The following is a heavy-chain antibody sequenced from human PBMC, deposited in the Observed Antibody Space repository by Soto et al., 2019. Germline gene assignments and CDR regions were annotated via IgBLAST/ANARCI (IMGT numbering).Heavy chain of an antibody. CDR3: ARFGRPSITIFGVVDYGMDV. CDR1: GGSMRNYF. D-gene: IGHD3-3*01. CDR2: IYYSGST. J-gene: IGHJ6*02. V-gene: IGHV4-59*06. Sequence: SETLSLTCTVSGGSMRNYFWTWIRQPPGKGLEWIGYIYYSGSTYYHPSLKSRVTISVDTSKNQFSLKLSSVTAADTAVYYCARFGRPSITIFGVVDYGMDVWGQGTTVTVSS.